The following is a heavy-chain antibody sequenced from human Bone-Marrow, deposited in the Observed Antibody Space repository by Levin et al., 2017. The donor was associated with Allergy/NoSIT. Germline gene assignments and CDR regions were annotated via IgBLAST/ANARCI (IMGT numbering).Heavy chain of an antibody. D-gene: IGHD6-13*01. CDR3: ARCPHPSYSSSWFDY. Sequence: ASVKVSCKASGYTFTGYYMHWVRQAPGQGLEWMGWINPNSGGTNYAQKFQGRVTMTRDTSISTAYMELSRLRSDDTAVYYCARCPHPSYSSSWFDYWGQGTLVTVSS. CDR1: GYTFTGYY. V-gene: IGHV1-2*02. CDR2: INPNSGGT. J-gene: IGHJ4*02.